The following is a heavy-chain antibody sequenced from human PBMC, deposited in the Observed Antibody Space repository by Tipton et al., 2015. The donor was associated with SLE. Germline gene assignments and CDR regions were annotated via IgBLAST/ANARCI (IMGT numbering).Heavy chain of an antibody. CDR1: GVSISSYY. V-gene: IGHV4-59*08. D-gene: IGHD2-8*02. Sequence: TLSLTCTVSGVSISSYYWSWIRQTPGKGLEWIGYVVYSGSTNYNPSLNSRVTMSVDTSKKQFSLRLNSVTAADTAVYYCARGHCNGDVCYGRGFFDYWGRGTLVTVSA. J-gene: IGHJ4*01. CDR2: VVYSGST. CDR3: ARGHCNGDVCYGRGFFDY.